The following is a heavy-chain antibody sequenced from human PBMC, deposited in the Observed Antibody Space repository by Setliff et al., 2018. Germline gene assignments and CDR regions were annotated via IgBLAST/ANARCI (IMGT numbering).Heavy chain of an antibody. J-gene: IGHJ4*02. CDR2: GESSHSGSPNWIGEINHSGSP. V-gene: IGHV4-34*01. D-gene: IGHD3-22*01. Sequence: SETLSLTCSVSDVSISDTTYYWAWVRQPPGKGLEWIGESSHSGSPNWIGEINHSGSPNYNPSLKSRVTMSVDTSKNQFSLKLTSVTAADTAVYYCRVWVDMIEVDSWAQGTLVTVSS. CDR3: RVWVDMIEVDS. CDR1: DVSISDTTYY.